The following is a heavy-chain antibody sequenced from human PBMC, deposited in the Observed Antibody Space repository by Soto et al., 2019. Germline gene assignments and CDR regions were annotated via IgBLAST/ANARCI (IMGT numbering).Heavy chain of an antibody. CDR3: ARSYSSSWYRYYYYGMDV. CDR2: IYYSGST. CDR1: GGSISSYY. D-gene: IGHD6-13*01. J-gene: IGHJ6*02. V-gene: IGHV4-39*01. Sequence: PSETLSLTCTVSGGSISSYYWGWIRQPPGKGLEWIGSIYYSGSTYYNPSLKSRVTISVDTSKNQFSLKLSSVTAADTAVYYCARSYSSSWYRYYYYGMDVWGQGTTVTVSS.